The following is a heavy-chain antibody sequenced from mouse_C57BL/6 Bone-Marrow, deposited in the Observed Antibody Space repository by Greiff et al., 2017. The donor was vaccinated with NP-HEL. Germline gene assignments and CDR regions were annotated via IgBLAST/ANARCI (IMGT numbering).Heavy chain of an antibody. Sequence: EVQLQQSGPVLVKPGASVKMSCKASGYTFTDYYMNWVKQSHGKSLEWIGVINPYNGGTSYNQKFKGKATLTVDKSSSTAYMELNSLTSEDSAVYYCARPFITTPQGFDYWGQGTTLTVSS. D-gene: IGHD1-1*01. V-gene: IGHV1-19*01. CDR3: ARPFITTPQGFDY. CDR1: GYTFTDYY. CDR2: INPYNGGT. J-gene: IGHJ2*01.